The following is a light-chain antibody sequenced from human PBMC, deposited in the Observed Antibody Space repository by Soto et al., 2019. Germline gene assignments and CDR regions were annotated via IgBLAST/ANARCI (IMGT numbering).Light chain of an antibody. J-gene: IGKJ4*01. V-gene: IGKV3-15*01. CDR1: QGVSSY. CDR3: QQVNVYPST. CDR2: GAS. Sequence: EIVMTQSPATLSVSPGERATLSCRASQGVSSYLAWYQQKPGQAPRLLIYGASTRATDIPARFSGSGSGTEFTLTISSLQPEDFATYYCQQVNVYPSTFGGGTKVDIK.